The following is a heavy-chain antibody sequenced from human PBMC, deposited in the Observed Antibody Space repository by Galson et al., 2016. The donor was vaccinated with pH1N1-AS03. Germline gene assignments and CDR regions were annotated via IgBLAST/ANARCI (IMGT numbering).Heavy chain of an antibody. J-gene: IGHJ6*02. CDR2: VDHSGII. CDR3: ARVLGKAFPRLGRNFGMVV. CDR1: GGTFSGFF. Sequence: ETLSLTCDVLGGTFSGFFWNWVRQSSGKGLEWIGEVDHSGIITYNPSLRSRLNISLDTSSRQFSLTLTSVTYADTAVYFCARVLGKAFPRLGRNFGMVVWVQGTTVTVSS. V-gene: IGHV4-34*01. D-gene: IGHD3-16*01.